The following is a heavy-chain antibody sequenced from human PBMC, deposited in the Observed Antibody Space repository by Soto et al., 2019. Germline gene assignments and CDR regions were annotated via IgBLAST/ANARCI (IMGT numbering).Heavy chain of an antibody. Sequence: PSETMSLTCTVSGATLRSGSYYWSWLRQPPGKGLEWIGYISHSGRTNFDPSLKSRLTRSVCTSQYQFSLQPNSVTSADTAVYYCSYGSSFYYWGQGTLGTVSS. CDR3: SYGSSFYY. V-gene: IGHV4-61*01. CDR1: GATLRSGSYY. J-gene: IGHJ4*02. CDR2: ISHSGRT. D-gene: IGHD3-10*01.